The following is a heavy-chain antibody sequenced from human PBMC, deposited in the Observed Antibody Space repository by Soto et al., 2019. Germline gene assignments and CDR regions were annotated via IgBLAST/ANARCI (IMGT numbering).Heavy chain of an antibody. CDR2: ISSSSGHI. Sequence: GGSLRLSCAASGFTFSRFSMNWVRQAPGKGLEWVSSISSSSGHIYHADSVKGRFAISRDNAKNSPFLQMNSLGAEDTAVYYCARDRYYYDSSGSPKPFDIWGQGTKVTVSS. J-gene: IGHJ3*02. CDR3: ARDRYYYDSSGSPKPFDI. CDR1: GFTFSRFS. D-gene: IGHD3-22*01. V-gene: IGHV3-21*01.